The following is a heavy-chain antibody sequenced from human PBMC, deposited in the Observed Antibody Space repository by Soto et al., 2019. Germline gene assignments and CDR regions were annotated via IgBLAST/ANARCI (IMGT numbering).Heavy chain of an antibody. CDR2: IYYSGST. V-gene: IGHV4-61*01. CDR1: GGSFSSGSYY. D-gene: IGHD1-26*01. CDR3: ARDDNSGSYGFDP. J-gene: IGHJ5*02. Sequence: SETLSLTCTVSGGSFSSGSYYWSWIRQPPGKGLEWIGYIYYSGSTNYNPSLKSRVTISVDTSKNQFSLKLSSVTAADTAVYYCARDDNSGSYGFDPWGQGTLVTVSS.